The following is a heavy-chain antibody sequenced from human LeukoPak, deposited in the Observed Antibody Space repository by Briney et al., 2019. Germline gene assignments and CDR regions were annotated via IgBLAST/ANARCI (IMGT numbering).Heavy chain of an antibody. CDR1: EFTFSSHD. J-gene: IGHJ4*02. CDR2: IVHIGTGT. V-gene: IGHV3-23*01. Sequence: GGSLRLYCAASEFTFSSHDMRWVRQAPGKGLEWVSSIVHIGTGTYYADSVKGRFTISRDNSKNTLFLQMNSLSAEDTAVYYCTRLALVTTSGAFSDYWGQGTLVTVSS. D-gene: IGHD4-17*01. CDR3: TRLALVTTSGAFSDY.